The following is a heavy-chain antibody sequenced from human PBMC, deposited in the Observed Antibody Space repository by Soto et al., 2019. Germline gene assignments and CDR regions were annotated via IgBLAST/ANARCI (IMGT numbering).Heavy chain of an antibody. CDR1: GFTFSSYI. Sequence: GGSLRLSCAASGFTFSSYIMHWVRQAPGKGLECVAMILHDGNNKYYADSVKGRFTISRDNSKNTLYLQMNSLTTEDTAIYYCARDDEDGSYCDLGYWGQGTLVTVSS. D-gene: IGHD3-10*01. CDR3: ARDDEDGSYCDLGY. V-gene: IGHV3-30-3*01. J-gene: IGHJ4*02. CDR2: ILHDGNNK.